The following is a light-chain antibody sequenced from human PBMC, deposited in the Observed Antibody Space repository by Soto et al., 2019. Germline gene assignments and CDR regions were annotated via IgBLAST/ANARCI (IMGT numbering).Light chain of an antibody. CDR2: DVS. Sequence: QSALTQPRSVSGSLGQSVTISCTGTSSDVGSYNYVSWFQHNPGKAPKLLIYDVSKRPSGVPDRFSGSKSGNTASLTISGLQADDEVDYYCCSYANTFDFVFGTGTKLTVL. CDR1: SSDVGSYNY. J-gene: IGLJ1*01. CDR3: CSYANTFDFV. V-gene: IGLV2-11*01.